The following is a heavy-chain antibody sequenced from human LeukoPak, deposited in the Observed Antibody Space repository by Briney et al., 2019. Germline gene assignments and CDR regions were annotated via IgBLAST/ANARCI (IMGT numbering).Heavy chain of an antibody. J-gene: IGHJ5*02. V-gene: IGHV4-34*01. CDR3: ARDRRITMIVVVRQYSNWFDP. CDR1: GGSFSGYY. Sequence: PSETLSLTCAVYGGSFSGYYWSWIRQPPGKGLEWIGEINHSGSTNYNPSLKSRVTISVDTSKNQFSLKLSSVTAADTAVYYCARDRRITMIVVVRQYSNWFDPWGQGTLVTVSS. CDR2: INHSGST. D-gene: IGHD3-22*01.